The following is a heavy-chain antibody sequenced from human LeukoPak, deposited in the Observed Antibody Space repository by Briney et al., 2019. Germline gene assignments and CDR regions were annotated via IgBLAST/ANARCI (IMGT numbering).Heavy chain of an antibody. CDR2: IIPIFGTA. CDR1: GGTFSSYA. V-gene: IGHV1-69*06. Sequence: SVKVSCKASGGTFSSYAISWVRQAPGQGLEWMGRIIPIFGTANYAQKFQGRVTITADKSTSTAYMELSSLRSEDMAVYYCARGPYCSSTSCYFDYWGQGTLVTVSS. J-gene: IGHJ4*02. D-gene: IGHD2-2*01. CDR3: ARGPYCSSTSCYFDY.